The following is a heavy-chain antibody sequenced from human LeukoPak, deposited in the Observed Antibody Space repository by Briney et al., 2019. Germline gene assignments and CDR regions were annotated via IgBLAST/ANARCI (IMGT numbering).Heavy chain of an antibody. CDR2: IGISSGNT. CDR1: GFNFINYS. V-gene: IGHV3-48*01. D-gene: IGHD5-12*01. Sequence: GGSLRLSCAASGFNFINYSMNWVRQAPGKGLEWISYIGISSGNTKYADSVKGRFTISRDKARNSLYLQMNSLRVEDTAMYYCARDHRYAFDNWGHGTLVTVSS. J-gene: IGHJ4*01. CDR3: ARDHRYAFDN.